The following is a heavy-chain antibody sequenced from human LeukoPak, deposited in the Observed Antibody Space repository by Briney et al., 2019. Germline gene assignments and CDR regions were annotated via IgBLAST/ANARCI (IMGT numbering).Heavy chain of an antibody. CDR1: GGSISSYY. CDR2: IYYSGST. D-gene: IGHD3-10*01. J-gene: IGHJ5*02. V-gene: IGHV4-59*01. CDR3: ARLWFGELTVRWFDP. Sequence: SETLSLTCTVSGGSISSYYWSWIRQPPGKGLEWIGYIYYSGSTNYNPSLKSRVTISVDTSKNQFSLKLSSVTAADTAVYYCARLWFGELTVRWFDPWGQGTLVTVSS.